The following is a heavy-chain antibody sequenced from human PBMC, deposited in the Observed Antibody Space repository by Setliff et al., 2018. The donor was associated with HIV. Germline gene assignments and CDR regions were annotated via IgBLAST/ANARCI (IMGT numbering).Heavy chain of an antibody. D-gene: IGHD6-19*01. CDR1: GFSFMSGVG. Sequence: SGPTLVNPTQTLTLTCTFSGFSFMSGVGVGWIRQPPGEALEWLALIYWNDDKRYSPSLKSRLTITKDTSKNQVVLQMTNMDPVDTATYYCARSIAVAGSEGSYYYYYYMDVWGKGTTVTVSS. J-gene: IGHJ6*03. CDR2: IYWNDDK. CDR3: ARSIAVAGSEGSYYYYYYMDV. V-gene: IGHV2-5*01.